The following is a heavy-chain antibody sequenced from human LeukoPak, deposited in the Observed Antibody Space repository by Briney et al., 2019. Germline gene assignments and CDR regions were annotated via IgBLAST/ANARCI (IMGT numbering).Heavy chain of an antibody. CDR1: GYTFTSYD. J-gene: IGHJ4*02. CDR2: MNPNSGNT. CDR3: AKNTALTGEFDS. D-gene: IGHD7-27*01. V-gene: IGHV1-8*01. Sequence: ASVNVSCKASGYTFTSYDVNWFRQATGQGLEWMGWMNPNSGNTGYAQKFQGRVSLTRDTSISTAYMELSSLRSEDTAVYYCAKNTALTGEFDSWGQGTLVTVSS.